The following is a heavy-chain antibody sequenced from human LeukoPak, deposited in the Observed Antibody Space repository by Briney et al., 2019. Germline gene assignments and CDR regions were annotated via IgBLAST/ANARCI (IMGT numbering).Heavy chain of an antibody. J-gene: IGHJ4*02. CDR1: GYTFTSYD. CDR3: ASGLTMVRGAWTY. Sequence: ASVKVSCKASGYTFTSYDINWVRQATGQGLEWMGRIIPILGIANYAQKFQGRVTITADKSTSTAYMELSSLRSEDTAVYYCASGLTMVRGAWTYWGQGTLVTVSS. V-gene: IGHV1-69*04. CDR2: IIPILGIA. D-gene: IGHD3-10*01.